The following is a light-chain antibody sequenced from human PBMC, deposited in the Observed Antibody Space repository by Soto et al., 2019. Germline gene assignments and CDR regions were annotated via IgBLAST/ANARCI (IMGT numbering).Light chain of an antibody. CDR1: QSVSSSY. V-gene: IGKV3-20*01. J-gene: IGKJ1*01. CDR3: QQHGSSPPWA. Sequence: ILPTQFPGTRPLPPGATAPLTGRAIQSVSSSYLDWYQQKPAQAPPLLLYGASTRATGIPHRFSGSGSGTAFTLTTSSLQHEDFAVYYCQQHGSSPPWAFGQGTKVDIK. CDR2: GAS.